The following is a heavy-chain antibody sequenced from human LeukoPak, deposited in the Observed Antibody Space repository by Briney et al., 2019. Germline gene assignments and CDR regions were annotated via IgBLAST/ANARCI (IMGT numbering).Heavy chain of an antibody. J-gene: IGHJ4*02. Sequence: SETLSLTCTVSGGSISSSSYSWGWIRQPPGKGLEWIASIYYSGSTYNNPSRKSRVTLSVDTSKNQFSLRLSSVTAADTAVYYCARHVPPYCYDSSGSNFDYWGQGTLVTVSS. CDR1: GGSISSSSYS. CDR2: IYYSGST. D-gene: IGHD3-22*01. V-gene: IGHV4-39*01. CDR3: ARHVPPYCYDSSGSNFDY.